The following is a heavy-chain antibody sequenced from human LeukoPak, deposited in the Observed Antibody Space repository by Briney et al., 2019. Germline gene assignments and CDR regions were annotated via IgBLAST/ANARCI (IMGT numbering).Heavy chain of an antibody. CDR2: IYHSGGT. CDR1: GGSISSSNW. D-gene: IGHD2-15*01. V-gene: IGHV4-4*02. Sequence: SGTLSLTCAVSGGSISSSNWWSWVRQPPGKGLEWIGEIYHSGGTNYNPSLKSRVTISVDKSKNQFSLKLSSVTAADTAVYYCARAYCSGGSCYDYWGQGTLVTVSS. J-gene: IGHJ4*02. CDR3: ARAYCSGGSCYDY.